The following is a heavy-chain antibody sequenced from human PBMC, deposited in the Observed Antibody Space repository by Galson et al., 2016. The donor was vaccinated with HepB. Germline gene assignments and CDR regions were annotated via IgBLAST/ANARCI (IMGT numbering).Heavy chain of an antibody. CDR3: AHRQDSGSDFFDF. Sequence: PALVKPTQTLTLTCNFSGFSLSTLKMGVTWIRQPPGKALEWLALIYWDDDKRYNPSLETRLTITKDTDKDQVVLTMTNMDPVDTATYYCAHRQDSGSDFFDFWGQGTVVTVSS. D-gene: IGHD5-12*01. CDR1: GFSLSTLKMG. V-gene: IGHV2-5*08. CDR2: IYWDDDK. J-gene: IGHJ4*02.